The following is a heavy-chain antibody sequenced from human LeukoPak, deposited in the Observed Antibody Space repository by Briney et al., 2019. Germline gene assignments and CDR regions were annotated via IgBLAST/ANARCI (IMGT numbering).Heavy chain of an antibody. CDR2: INPNSGGT. V-gene: IGHV1-2*06. D-gene: IGHD3-22*01. Sequence: ASVKVSCKASGYTFTGYYMHWVRQAPGQGLEWMGRINPNSGGTNYAQKFQGRVTMTRDTSISTAYMELSRLRSDDTAVYYCARGRYDSSGYYHYTFDYWGRGTLVTVSS. CDR3: ARGRYDSSGYYHYTFDY. CDR1: GYTFTGYY. J-gene: IGHJ4*02.